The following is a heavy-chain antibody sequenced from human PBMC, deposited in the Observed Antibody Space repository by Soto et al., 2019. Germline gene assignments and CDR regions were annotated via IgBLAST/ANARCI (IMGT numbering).Heavy chain of an antibody. CDR1: GGSISSGDYY. J-gene: IGHJ6*02. Sequence: SETLSLICTVSGGSISSGDYYWSWIRQPPGKGLEWIGYIYYSGSTYYNPSLKSRVTISVDTSKNQFSLKLSSVTAADTAVYYCARVKAPDYDFWSGPRSESDCYGMYVWGQGTTVTVSS. V-gene: IGHV4-30-4*01. D-gene: IGHD3-3*01. CDR3: ARVKAPDYDFWSGPRSESDCYGMYV. CDR2: IYYSGST.